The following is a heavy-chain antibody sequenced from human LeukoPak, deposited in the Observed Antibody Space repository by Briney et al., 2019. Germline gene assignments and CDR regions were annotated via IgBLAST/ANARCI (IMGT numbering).Heavy chain of an antibody. CDR3: ARLGLRVD. Sequence: GESLKISCQGSGYDFTIYWIACVRQLPRKGLEWMGVIYPDDSDTKYSPSFEGQVTISVDKSIRTAYLQWSSLKASDTAMYYCARLGLRVDWGQGTLVTVSS. CDR1: GYDFTIYW. D-gene: IGHD4-17*01. V-gene: IGHV5-51*01. J-gene: IGHJ4*02. CDR2: IYPDDSDT.